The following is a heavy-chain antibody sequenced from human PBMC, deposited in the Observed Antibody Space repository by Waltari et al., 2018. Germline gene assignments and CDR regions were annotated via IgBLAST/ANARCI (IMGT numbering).Heavy chain of an antibody. J-gene: IGHJ4*02. Sequence: QVQLQESGPGLVKPSETLSLTCTVSGGSIRSYYWSWIRQPPGKGLEWIGYIYYSGSTNYNPSLKSRVTISVDTSKNQFSLKLSSVTAADTAVYYCARGGHYDILMDYWGQGTLVTVSS. CDR3: ARGGHYDILMDY. V-gene: IGHV4-59*13. D-gene: IGHD3-9*01. CDR1: GGSIRSYY. CDR2: IYYSGST.